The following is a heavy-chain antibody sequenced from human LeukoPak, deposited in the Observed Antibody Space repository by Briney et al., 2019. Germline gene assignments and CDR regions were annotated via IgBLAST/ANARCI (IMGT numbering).Heavy chain of an antibody. CDR1: GYSFTSYW. J-gene: IGHJ4*02. CDR3: ARHRRYCGSGSYYFDY. CDR2: IYPGDSDT. V-gene: IGHV5-51*01. D-gene: IGHD3-10*01. Sequence: GESLKISCKGSGYSFTSYWIGWVRQMPGKGLEWMGIIYPGDSDTRYSPSFQGQVTISADKSISTAYLQWSSLKASDTAMYYCARHRRYCGSGSYYFDYWGQGTLVTVSS.